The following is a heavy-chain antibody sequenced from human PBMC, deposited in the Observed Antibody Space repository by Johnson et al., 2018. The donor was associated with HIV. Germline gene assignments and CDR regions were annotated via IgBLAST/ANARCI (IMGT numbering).Heavy chain of an antibody. D-gene: IGHD2-8*01. CDR1: GFTFSREN. Sequence: QVQLVESGGGVVQPGMSLRLSYADSGFTFSRENMHWVRQAPDKGLHWVAIIRYDGSNKYYGDSVKGRFTISRDNSKNTLSLQMNSLRPEDTAVYYCAKDHLIRAIDIWGQGTMVTVSS. J-gene: IGHJ3*02. V-gene: IGHV3-30*02. CDR2: IRYDGSNK. CDR3: AKDHLIRAIDI.